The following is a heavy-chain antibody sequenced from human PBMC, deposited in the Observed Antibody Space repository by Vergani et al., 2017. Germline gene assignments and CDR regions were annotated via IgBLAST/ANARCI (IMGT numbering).Heavy chain of an antibody. Sequence: QVQLQQWGAGLLKPSETLSLTCAVYGGSFSGYYWSWIRQPPGKGLEWLGEINHSGSTNDNPSLKSLVTISGDTSKNKFSLKISSVTAADTAVYYCARGVKAGVWGQGTTVTVSS. J-gene: IGHJ6*02. CDR3: ARGVKAGV. CDR1: GGSFSGYY. V-gene: IGHV4-34*01. CDR2: INHSGST.